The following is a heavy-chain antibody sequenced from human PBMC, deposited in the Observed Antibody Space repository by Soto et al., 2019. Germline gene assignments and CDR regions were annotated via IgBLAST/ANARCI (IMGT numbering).Heavy chain of an antibody. CDR2: IWYDGSNK. J-gene: IGHJ6*02. CDR3: ARVRIAAAGDYYYYYGMDV. V-gene: IGHV3-33*01. Sequence: QVQLVESGGGVVQPGRSLRLSCAASGFTFSSYGMHWVRQAPGKGLEWVAVIWYDGSNKYYADSVKGRFTISRDNSKNTLYLQMNSLRAEDTAVYYCARVRIAAAGDYYYYYGMDVWGPGTTVTVSS. CDR1: GFTFSSYG. D-gene: IGHD6-13*01.